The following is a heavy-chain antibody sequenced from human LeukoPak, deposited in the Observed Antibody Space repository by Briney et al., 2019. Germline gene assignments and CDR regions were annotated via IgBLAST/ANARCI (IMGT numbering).Heavy chain of an antibody. CDR3: ARDSLHPSTLHYYFDY. D-gene: IGHD4-11*01. Sequence: GGSLRLSCAASGFTFSTYNMNWVRQAPGKGLEWVSSISTSSSYIYYADSVKGRFSSSRDNARNSLYLQMNSLRAEDTAVYFCARDSLHPSTLHYYFDYWGQGILVTVSS. CDR2: ISTSSSYI. J-gene: IGHJ4*02. V-gene: IGHV3-21*01. CDR1: GFTFSTYN.